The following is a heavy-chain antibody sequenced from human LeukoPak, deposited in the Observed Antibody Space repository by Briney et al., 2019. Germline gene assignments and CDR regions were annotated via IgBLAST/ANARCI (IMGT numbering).Heavy chain of an antibody. V-gene: IGHV3-7*01. CDR1: GFTFSSYW. J-gene: IGHJ4*02. Sequence: PGGSLRLSCAASGFTFSSYWMSWVRQAPGKGLEWVANIKQDGSDKYYVDSVKGRFTISRDNAKNSLYLQMNSLRAEDTAVYYCASLNYYGSGSPFDYWGQGTLVTVSS. D-gene: IGHD3-10*01. CDR2: IKQDGSDK. CDR3: ASLNYYGSGSPFDY.